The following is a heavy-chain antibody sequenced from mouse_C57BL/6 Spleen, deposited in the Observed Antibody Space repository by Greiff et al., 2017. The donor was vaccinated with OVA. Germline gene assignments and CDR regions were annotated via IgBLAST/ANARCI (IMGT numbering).Heavy chain of an antibody. J-gene: IGHJ3*01. Sequence: EVQLQQSGTVLARPGASVKMSCKTSGYTFTSYWMHWVKQRPGQGLEWIGAIYPGNSDTSYNQKFKGKAKLTAATSASTAYMELSSLTNEDSAVYYCTRLNYGGAYWGQGTLVTVSA. V-gene: IGHV1-5*01. D-gene: IGHD1-1*01. CDR2: IYPGNSDT. CDR1: GYTFTSYW. CDR3: TRLNYGGAY.